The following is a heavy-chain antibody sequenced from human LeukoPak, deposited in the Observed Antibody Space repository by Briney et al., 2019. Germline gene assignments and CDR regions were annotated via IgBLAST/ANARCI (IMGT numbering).Heavy chain of an antibody. CDR2: INPNSGGT. V-gene: IGHV1-2*02. Sequence: ASVKVSCKASGYTFTGYYMHWVRPAPGQGLEWMGWINPNSGGTNYAQKFQGRVTMTRDTSISTAYMELSRLRSDDTAVYYCARDIAAGPYYYYGMDVWGQGTTVTVSS. J-gene: IGHJ6*02. CDR1: GYTFTGYY. D-gene: IGHD6-19*01. CDR3: ARDIAAGPYYYYGMDV.